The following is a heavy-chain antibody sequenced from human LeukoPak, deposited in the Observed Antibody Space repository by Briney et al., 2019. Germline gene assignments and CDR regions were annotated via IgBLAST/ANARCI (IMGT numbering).Heavy chain of an antibody. CDR3: ASQVGDYGDYAGYFDY. Sequence: SETLSLTCTVSGGSISSTSYYWGWVRQPPGKGLEWIGSIYYTGSTYYKPPLKSRVTISVDTSTNQFSLELTSVTAADTAVYYCASQVGDYGDYAGYFDYWGQGILVTVAS. CDR1: GGSISSTSYY. J-gene: IGHJ4*02. D-gene: IGHD4-17*01. V-gene: IGHV4-39*01. CDR2: IYYTGST.